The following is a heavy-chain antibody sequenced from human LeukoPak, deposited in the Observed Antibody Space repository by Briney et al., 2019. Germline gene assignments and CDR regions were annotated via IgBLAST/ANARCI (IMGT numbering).Heavy chain of an antibody. V-gene: IGHV4-39*01. D-gene: IGHD3-3*01. CDR1: GDSIHNNNYY. Sequence: SETLSLTCTVSGDSIHNNNYYWGWIRQPPGKGLGGIGNIYYNGGTYYSPSLKSRGTISVDTSNNQFSLKLSSVTAADTAVYYCARITDRTIFGEIMHGFDIWGQGTPVTVSS. CDR2: IYYNGGT. CDR3: ARITDRTIFGEIMHGFDI. J-gene: IGHJ3*02.